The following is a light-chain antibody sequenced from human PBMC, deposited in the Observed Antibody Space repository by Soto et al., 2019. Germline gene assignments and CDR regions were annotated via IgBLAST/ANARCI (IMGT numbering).Light chain of an antibody. Sequence: DIQTTPSASTLSVSEVDSVTFTCRASQTISSWLAWCQHIPGKAPKLLISKASTLKSGVPSRFSGSGSATEFTLTISSLQPDDFATYYCQQYNSYSVTFGQGTKVDIK. V-gene: IGKV1-5*03. CDR2: KAS. J-gene: IGKJ1*01. CDR1: QTISSW. CDR3: QQYNSYSVT.